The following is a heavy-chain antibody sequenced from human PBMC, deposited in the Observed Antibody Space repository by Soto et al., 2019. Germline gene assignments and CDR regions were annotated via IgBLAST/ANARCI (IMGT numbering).Heavy chain of an antibody. CDR1: ADTFSSYS. V-gene: IGHV3-23*01. D-gene: IGHD2-15*01. J-gene: IGHJ5*02. CDR2: ISGSGGST. Sequence: PAGSIALSCASSADTFSSYSMSGVRPAPGKGLEWVSAISGSGGSTYYADSWKGRFTISRDNSKHTLYLQMNSLRAEDTAVYSCAKDYCSGGSCYPCNWFDPWGQRTLVTLS. CDR3: AKDYCSGGSCYPCNWFDP.